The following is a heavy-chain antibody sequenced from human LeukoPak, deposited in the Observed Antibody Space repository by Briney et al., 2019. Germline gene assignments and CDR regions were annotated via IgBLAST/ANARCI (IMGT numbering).Heavy chain of an antibody. J-gene: IGHJ4*02. D-gene: IGHD3-22*01. V-gene: IGHV3-30*02. Sequence: GGSLRLSCAASGFTFSSYGMHWVRQAPGKGLEWVAFIRYDGSNKYYADSVKGRFTISRDNSKNTLNLQMNSLRAEDTAVYYCARDYRRAFYDSSGSLDYWGQGTLVTVSS. CDR1: GFTFSSYG. CDR2: IRYDGSNK. CDR3: ARDYRRAFYDSSGSLDY.